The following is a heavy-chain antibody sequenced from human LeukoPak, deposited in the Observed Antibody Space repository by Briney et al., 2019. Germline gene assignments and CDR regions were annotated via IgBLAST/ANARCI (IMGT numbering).Heavy chain of an antibody. D-gene: IGHD6-13*01. J-gene: IGHJ4*02. CDR3: AKSAIPGYSSTYFDY. Sequence: PGRSLRLSCAASGFTFSSYGMHWVRQAPGKGLEWVAVISYDGSNKYYADSVKGRFTISRDNSTNTLYLQMNSLRAEDTAVYYCAKSAIPGYSSTYFDYWGQGTLVTVSS. CDR1: GFTFSSYG. V-gene: IGHV3-30*18. CDR2: ISYDGSNK.